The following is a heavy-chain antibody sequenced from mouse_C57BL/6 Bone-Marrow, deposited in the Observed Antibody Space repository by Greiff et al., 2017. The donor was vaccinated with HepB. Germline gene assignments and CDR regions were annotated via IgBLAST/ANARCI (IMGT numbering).Heavy chain of an antibody. V-gene: IGHV5-6*01. J-gene: IGHJ3*01. CDR1: GFTFSSYG. Sequence: EVHLVESGGDLVKPGGSLKLSCAASGFTFSSYGMSWVRQTPDKRLEWVATISSGGSYTYYPDSVKGRVTISRDNAKNTLYLQMSSLKSEDTAMYYCARHDAYWGQGTLVTVSA. CDR2: ISSGGSYT. CDR3: ARHDAY.